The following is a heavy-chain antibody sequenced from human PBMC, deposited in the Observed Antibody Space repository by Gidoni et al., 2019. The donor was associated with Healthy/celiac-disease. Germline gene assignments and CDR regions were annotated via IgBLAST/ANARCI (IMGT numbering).Heavy chain of an antibody. Sequence: QVQLQESGPGLVKPSETLSLTCTVSGGSTSSYYWRWLRQPPGKGLEWIGYIYYRGSTNYNPSLKSRVTISVDTSKNQFSLKLSSVTAADTAVYYCARLYSSSYWYFDLWGRGTLVTVSS. J-gene: IGHJ2*01. CDR1: GGSTSSYY. D-gene: IGHD6-13*01. V-gene: IGHV4-59*01. CDR2: IYYRGST. CDR3: ARLYSSSYWYFDL.